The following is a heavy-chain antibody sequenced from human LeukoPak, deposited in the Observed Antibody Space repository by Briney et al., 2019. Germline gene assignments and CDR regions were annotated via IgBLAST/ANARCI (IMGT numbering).Heavy chain of an antibody. V-gene: IGHV1-69*06. CDR2: IIPIFGTA. J-gene: IGHJ4*02. CDR1: GGTFSSYA. Sequence: GASVKVSCKASGGTFSSYAISWVRQAPGQGLEWMGGIIPIFGTAKYAQNFQGRVSIAADRSTSTAYMELSSLRSEDTAVYYCARDGRRSLDYWGQGTLVTVSS. CDR3: ARDGRRSLDY.